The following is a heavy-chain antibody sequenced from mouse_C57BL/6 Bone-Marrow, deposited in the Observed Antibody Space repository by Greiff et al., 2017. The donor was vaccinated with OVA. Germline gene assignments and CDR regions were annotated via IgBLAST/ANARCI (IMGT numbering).Heavy chain of an antibody. CDR3: ARDPYYDYFAY. D-gene: IGHD2-4*01. J-gene: IGHJ3*01. CDR1: GFTFSSYA. CDR2: ISDGGSYT. V-gene: IGHV5-4*01. Sequence: EVKLVESGGGLVKPGGSLKLSCAASGFTFSSYAMSWVRQTPEKRLEWVATISDGGSYTYYPDNVKGRFTISRDNAKNNLYLQMSHLKSEDTAMYYCARDPYYDYFAYWGQGTLVTVSA.